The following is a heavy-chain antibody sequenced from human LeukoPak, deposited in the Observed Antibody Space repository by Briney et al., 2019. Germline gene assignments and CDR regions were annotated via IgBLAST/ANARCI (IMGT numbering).Heavy chain of an antibody. CDR3: ARDGGWTAAGWTHYFQL. J-gene: IGHJ1*01. CDR2: ISKSGIP. D-gene: IGHD6-13*01. V-gene: IGHV4-31*03. Sequence: PSETLSLTCSVSGASLSTDKYYWSWIRQHPVKGLEWIVYISKSGIPFSNPSLKSRVSISLYMSKNQVSLKLRSVTAADTAVYYCARDGGWTAAGWTHYFQLWGQGTLVTVSS. CDR1: GASLSTDKYY.